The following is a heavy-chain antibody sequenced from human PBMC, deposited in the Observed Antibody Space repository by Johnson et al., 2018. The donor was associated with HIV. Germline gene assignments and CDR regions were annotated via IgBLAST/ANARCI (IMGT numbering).Heavy chain of an antibody. CDR1: GFTFSSYD. CDR2: IYSGGST. J-gene: IGHJ3*02. D-gene: IGHD4-23*01. Sequence: VQLVESGGGLVQPGGSLRLSCAASGFTFSSYDMHWVRQAPGKGLEWVSVIYSGGSTYYADSVKGRFTISRDNSKNTLYLQMNSLRAEDTAVYYCARDTVVTPPHDAFDIWGQGTMVTVSS. V-gene: IGHV3-66*01. CDR3: ARDTVVTPPHDAFDI.